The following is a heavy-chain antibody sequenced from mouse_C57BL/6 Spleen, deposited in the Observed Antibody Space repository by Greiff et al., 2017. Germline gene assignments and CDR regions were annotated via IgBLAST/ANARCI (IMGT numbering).Heavy chain of an antibody. J-gene: IGHJ2*01. V-gene: IGHV1-64*01. Sequence: VQLQQPGAELVKPGASVKLSCKASGYTFPSYWMHWVKQRPGQGLEWIGMIHPNSGSTNYNEKFKSKATLTVDKSSSTAYMQLSSLTSEDSAVYYCARANYGSSYYFDYWGQGTTLTVSS. D-gene: IGHD1-1*01. CDR3: ARANYGSSYYFDY. CDR1: GYTFPSYW. CDR2: IHPNSGST.